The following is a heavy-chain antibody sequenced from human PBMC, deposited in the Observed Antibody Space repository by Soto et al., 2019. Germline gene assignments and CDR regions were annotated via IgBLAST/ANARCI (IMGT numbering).Heavy chain of an antibody. D-gene: IGHD7-27*01. Sequence: GGSLRLSCAASGFTFSSYSMNWVRQAPGKGLEWVSSISSSSYIYYADSVKGRFTISRDNAKNSLYLQMNSLRAEDTAVYYCTRTGATLDAFDIWGQGTMVTVSS. CDR1: GFTFSSYS. CDR3: TRTGATLDAFDI. CDR2: ISSSSYI. V-gene: IGHV3-21*01. J-gene: IGHJ3*02.